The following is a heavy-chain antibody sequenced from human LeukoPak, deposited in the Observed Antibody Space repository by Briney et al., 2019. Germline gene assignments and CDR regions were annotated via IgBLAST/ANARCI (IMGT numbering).Heavy chain of an antibody. CDR3: AKSLRFLEWRGSDY. V-gene: IGHV3-23*01. D-gene: IGHD3-3*01. J-gene: IGHJ4*02. Sequence: GGSLRLSCAASGFAFSNYGMSWVRQAPGKGLEWVSGISDTGGTTHYADSVKGRFTISRGNSKNTLSLQMNSLRAEDTAIYYCAKSLRFLEWRGSDYWGQGTLVTVSS. CDR2: ISDTGGTT. CDR1: GFAFSNYG.